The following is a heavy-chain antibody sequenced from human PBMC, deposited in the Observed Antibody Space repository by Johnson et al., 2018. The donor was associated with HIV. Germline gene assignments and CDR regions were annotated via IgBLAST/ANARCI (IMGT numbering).Heavy chain of an antibody. V-gene: IGHV3-30-3*01. Sequence: QVQLMESGGGVVQPGRSLRVSCAASGFTFSTYAMHWVRQAPGKGLEWVAVISYDGSNKYYADSVKGRFTISRDNAKNSVYLQMNSLRAEDTAVYYCARDGVIRGVRYAFDLWGQGTMVSVSS. CDR2: ISYDGSNK. CDR3: ARDGVIRGVRYAFDL. D-gene: IGHD3-10*01. J-gene: IGHJ3*01. CDR1: GFTFSTYA.